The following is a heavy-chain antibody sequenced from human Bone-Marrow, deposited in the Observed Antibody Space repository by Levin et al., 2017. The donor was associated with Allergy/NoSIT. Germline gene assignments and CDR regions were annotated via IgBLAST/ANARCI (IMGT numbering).Heavy chain of an antibody. CDR3: ARVIAYYDYVWGSYRRGRFDP. J-gene: IGHJ5*02. D-gene: IGHD3-16*02. Sequence: GESLKISCAASGFTFSDYYMSWIRQAPGKGLEWVSYISSSSSYTNYADSVKGRFTISRDNAKNSLYLQMNSLRAEDTAVYYCARVIAYYDYVWGSYRRGRFDPWGQGTLVTVSS. V-gene: IGHV3-11*05. CDR2: ISSSSSYT. CDR1: GFTFSDYY.